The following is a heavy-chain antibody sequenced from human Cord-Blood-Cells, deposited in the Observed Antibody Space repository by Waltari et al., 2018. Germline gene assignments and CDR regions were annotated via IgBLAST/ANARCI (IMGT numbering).Heavy chain of an antibody. CDR1: GGSFRGYY. D-gene: IGHD1-7*01. V-gene: IGHV4-34*01. Sequence: QVQLQQWGAGLLKPSETLSLTCAVYGGSFRGYYWSWIRQPPGKGLEWIGEINHSGSTNYNPSLKSRVTISVDTSKNQFSLKLSSVTAADTAVYYCARYYGVTGTDYWYFDLWGRGTLVTVSS. CDR3: ARYYGVTGTDYWYFDL. CDR2: INHSGST. J-gene: IGHJ2*01.